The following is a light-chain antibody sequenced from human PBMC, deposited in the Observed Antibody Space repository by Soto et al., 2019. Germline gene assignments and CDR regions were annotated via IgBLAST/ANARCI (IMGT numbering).Light chain of an antibody. Sequence: QSLLTQPPSVSGSPGQSVTISCTGTSSDVGSYNRVSWYKQPPGAAPKLVIYEVIHRPSGVPDRFSGSKSGNTASLTISGLQAEDEADFYCYSYTSSSTYVFGTGTKVTVL. CDR1: SSDVGSYNR. CDR3: YSYTSSSTYV. J-gene: IGLJ1*01. CDR2: EVI. V-gene: IGLV2-18*02.